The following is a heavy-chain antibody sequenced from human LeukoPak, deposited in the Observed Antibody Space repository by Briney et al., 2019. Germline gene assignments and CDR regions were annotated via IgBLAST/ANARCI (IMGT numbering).Heavy chain of an antibody. J-gene: IGHJ4*02. CDR2: IIPIFGTA. CDR1: GGTFSSYA. Sequence: SVKVSCKASGGTFSSYAISWVRQAPGQGLEWMGGIIPIFGTANYAQKFQGRVTITTDESTSTAYMELSSLRSENTAVYYCASSSSVVPAAPVDYWGQGTLVTVSS. CDR3: ASSSSVVPAAPVDY. V-gene: IGHV1-69*05. D-gene: IGHD2-2*01.